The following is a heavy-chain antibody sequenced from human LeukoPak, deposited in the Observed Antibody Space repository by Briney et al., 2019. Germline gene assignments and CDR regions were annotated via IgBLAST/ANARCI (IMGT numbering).Heavy chain of an antibody. CDR2: ISGSGGST. D-gene: IGHD3-22*01. V-gene: IGHV3-23*01. CDR1: GFTFSGSA. Sequence: PGGSLKLSCAASGFTFSGSAMHWVRQASGKGLEWVSAISGSGGSTYYADSVKGRFTISRDNSKNTLYLQMNSLRAEDTAVYYCAKYITMIVVVISDAFDIWGQGTMVTVSS. CDR3: AKYITMIVVVISDAFDI. J-gene: IGHJ3*02.